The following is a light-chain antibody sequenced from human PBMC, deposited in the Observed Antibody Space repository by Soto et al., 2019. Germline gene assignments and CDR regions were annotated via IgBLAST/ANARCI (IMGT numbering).Light chain of an antibody. CDR3: QQYDTLRVT. Sequence: DIQMTQSPSSLSASVGDRVTITCQASQDISHYLNWYQQKPGQAPKLLIYDASNLETGVPSRFSGSGSGTDFTFTISSLQPEDIATYYCQQYDTLRVTFGPGTKVDIK. CDR2: DAS. CDR1: QDISHY. V-gene: IGKV1-33*01. J-gene: IGKJ3*01.